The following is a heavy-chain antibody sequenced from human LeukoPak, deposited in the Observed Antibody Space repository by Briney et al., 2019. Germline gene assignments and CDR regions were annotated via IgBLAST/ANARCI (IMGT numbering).Heavy chain of an antibody. CDR2: ISYDGSNK. J-gene: IGHJ4*02. CDR1: GFSFSTYA. D-gene: IGHD3-22*01. CDR3: ARQYYYDSSGYSTFDY. V-gene: IGHV3-30-3*01. Sequence: GGSLRLSCAASGFSFSTYAMHWVRQAPGKGLEWVAVISYDGSNKYYADSVKGRFTISRDNSKNTLYPQMNSLRAEDAAVYYCARQYYYDSSGYSTFDYWGQGTLVTVSS.